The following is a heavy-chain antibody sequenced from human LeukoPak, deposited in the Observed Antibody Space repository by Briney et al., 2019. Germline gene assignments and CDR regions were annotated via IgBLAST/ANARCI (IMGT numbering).Heavy chain of an antibody. D-gene: IGHD3-10*01. CDR2: FDPEDGET. J-gene: IGHJ4*02. Sequence: ASVKVSCKVSGYTLTELSMHWVRQAPGKGLEWVGGFDPEDGETIYAQKFQGRVTMTEDTSTDTAYMELSSLRSEDTAVYYCATDRNTMVRGVKFDYWGQGTLVTVSS. CDR3: ATDRNTMVRGVKFDY. CDR1: GYTLTELS. V-gene: IGHV1-24*01.